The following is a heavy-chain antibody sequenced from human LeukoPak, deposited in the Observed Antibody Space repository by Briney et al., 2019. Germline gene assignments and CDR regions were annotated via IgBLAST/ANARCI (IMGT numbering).Heavy chain of an antibody. CDR2: IYMTGSI. J-gene: IGHJ5*02. V-gene: IGHV4-4*07. CDR1: GGSISGHY. CDR3: ARVALFGSGSYYWFDP. Sequence: SETLSLTCTVSGGSISGHYWSWIRQPAGKGLEWIGRIYMTGSINYNPSLKSRVTMSVDMSKNQFSLKLSSVTAADTAVYFCARVALFGSGSYYWFDPWGQGTLVTVSS. D-gene: IGHD3-10*01.